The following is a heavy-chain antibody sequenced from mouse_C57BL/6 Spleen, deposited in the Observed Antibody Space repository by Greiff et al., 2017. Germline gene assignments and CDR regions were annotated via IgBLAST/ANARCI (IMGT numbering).Heavy chain of an antibody. CDR3: ADGYPSLDY. V-gene: IGHV1-19*01. CDR1: GYTFTDYY. Sequence: VQLKQSGPVLVKPGASVKMSCKASGYTFTDYYMNWVKQSHGKSLEWIGVINPYNGGTSYNQKFKGKATLTVDKSSSTAYMELNSLTSEDSAGYYCADGYPSLDYWGQGTTLTVSS. D-gene: IGHD2-3*01. CDR2: INPYNGGT. J-gene: IGHJ2*01.